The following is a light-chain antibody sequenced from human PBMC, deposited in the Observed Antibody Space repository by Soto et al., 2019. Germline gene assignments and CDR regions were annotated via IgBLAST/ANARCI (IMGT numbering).Light chain of an antibody. CDR3: QQSNSTPPYT. CDR2: AAS. Sequence: DIQMTQSPSSLSASVGDRVTITCRASQSISSYLNWYQQKPGKAPKLLIYAASSLQSGVPSRFSGSGSGTDFTLTISSLQPADFATYYCQQSNSTPPYTFGQGTKLEI. V-gene: IGKV1-39*01. CDR1: QSISSY. J-gene: IGKJ2*01.